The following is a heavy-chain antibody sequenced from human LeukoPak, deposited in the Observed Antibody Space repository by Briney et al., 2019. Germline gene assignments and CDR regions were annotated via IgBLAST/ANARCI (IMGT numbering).Heavy chain of an antibody. J-gene: IGHJ6*02. D-gene: IGHD2-21*01. CDR2: IYYSGST. CDR3: ARGSTTPYWNYYYYYGMDV. Sequence: SETLSLTCTVSGGSISSYYWSWIRQPPGKGLEWIGYIYYSGSTNYNPSLKSRVTISVDTSKNQFSLKLSSVTAADTAVYYCARGSTTPYWNYYYYYGMDVWGQGTTVTVSS. CDR1: GGSISSYY. V-gene: IGHV4-59*08.